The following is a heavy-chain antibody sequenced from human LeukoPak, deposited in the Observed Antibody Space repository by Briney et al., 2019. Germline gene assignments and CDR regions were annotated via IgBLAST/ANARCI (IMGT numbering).Heavy chain of an antibody. CDR3: ARGWDWFDS. J-gene: IGHJ5*01. Sequence: SSVKVSSKASGGTFSSYAISWVRQAPGQGLEWMGRIIPIFGTANYAQKFQGRVTITTDESTSTAYRELSSLRSEDTSVYYCARGWDWFDSWGQGTLVTVSS. CDR1: GGTFSSYA. V-gene: IGHV1-69*05. D-gene: IGHD5-24*01. CDR2: IIPIFGTA.